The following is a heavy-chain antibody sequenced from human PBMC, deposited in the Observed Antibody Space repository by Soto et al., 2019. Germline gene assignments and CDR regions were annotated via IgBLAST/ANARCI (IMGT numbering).Heavy chain of an antibody. J-gene: IGHJ3*02. CDR2: IYSGGST. V-gene: IGHV3-53*01. CDR3: ARGHTGYYYDSSGYSGAFDI. Sequence: GGSLRLSCASSGFTVSSNYMSWVRQAPGKGLEWVSVIYSGGSTYYADSVKGRFTISRDNSKNTLYLQMNSLRAEDTAVYYCARGHTGYYYDSSGYSGAFDIWGQGTMVTVSS. CDR1: GFTVSSNY. D-gene: IGHD3-22*01.